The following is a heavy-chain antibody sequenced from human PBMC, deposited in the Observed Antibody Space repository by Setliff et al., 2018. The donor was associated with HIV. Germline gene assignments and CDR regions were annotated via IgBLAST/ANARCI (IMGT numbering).Heavy chain of an antibody. V-gene: IGHV1-69*05. CDR3: ARDGERYNFDI. Sequence: GASVKVSCKASGGTFSSYAISWVRQAPGQGLEWMGGIIPIFGTANYAQKFQGRVTMTTDTSTSTVYMHLSSLRSDDTAVYYCARDGERYNFDIWGQGTMVTVSS. CDR1: GGTFSSYA. J-gene: IGHJ3*02. CDR2: IIPIFGTA. D-gene: IGHD2-21*01.